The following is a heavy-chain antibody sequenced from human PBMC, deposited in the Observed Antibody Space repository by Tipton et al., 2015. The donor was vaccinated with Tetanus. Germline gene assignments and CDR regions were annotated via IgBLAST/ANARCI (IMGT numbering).Heavy chain of an antibody. CDR1: GGSFSGFY. CDR2: IYHSGSA. D-gene: IGHD3-10*01. CDR3: ARWGDASGSTNLYAFDI. Sequence: PGLVKPSETLSLTCGVSGGSFSGFYWSWIRQSPGKGLEWIGYIYHSGSAYYNPSLSGRVTTSVDTSKNQFSLKMSSVTAADTAVYYCARWGDASGSTNLYAFDIWGQGTMVSVSS. V-gene: IGHV4-59*01. J-gene: IGHJ3*02.